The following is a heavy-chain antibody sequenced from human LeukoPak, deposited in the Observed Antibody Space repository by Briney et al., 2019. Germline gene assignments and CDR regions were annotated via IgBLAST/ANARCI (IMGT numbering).Heavy chain of an antibody. CDR2: IYHSGST. CDR3: ARSPYYYYGSGSSLFDI. CDR1: GGSISSGGYS. D-gene: IGHD3-10*01. V-gene: IGHV4-30-2*01. Sequence: SETLSLTCAVSGGSISSGGYSWSWIRQPPGKGLEWIGYIYHSGSTYYNPSLKSRVTISVDRSKNQFSLKLSSVTAADTAVYYCARSPYYYYGSGSSLFDIWGQGTMVTVSS. J-gene: IGHJ3*02.